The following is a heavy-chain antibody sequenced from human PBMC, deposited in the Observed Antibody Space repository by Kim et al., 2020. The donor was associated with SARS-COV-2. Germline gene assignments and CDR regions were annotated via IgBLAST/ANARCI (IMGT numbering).Heavy chain of an antibody. J-gene: IGHJ4*02. CDR2: ISAYNGNT. V-gene: IGHV1-18*01. D-gene: IGHD1-26*01. CDR1: GYTFTSYG. CDR3: ARSEWLRGKWELLGNNFDY. Sequence: ASVKVSCKASGYTFTSYGISWVRQAPGQGLEWMGWISAYNGNTNYAQKLQGRVTMTTDTSTSTAYMELRSLRSDDTAVYYCARSEWLRGKWELLGNNFDYWGQGTLVTVSS.